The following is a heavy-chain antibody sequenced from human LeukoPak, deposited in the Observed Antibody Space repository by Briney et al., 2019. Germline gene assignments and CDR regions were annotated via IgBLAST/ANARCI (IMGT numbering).Heavy chain of an antibody. CDR2: IYYRGST. V-gene: IGHV4-59*08. CDR1: GGSISSYY. CDR3: ARRDHDFDY. Sequence: SETLSLTCTVSGGSISSYYWTWIRQPPGKGLEWIGYIYYRGSTNYNPSLKSRVTISVDTSRNQFSLKLSSVTAADTAVYYCARRDHDFDYWGQGTLVTVSS. J-gene: IGHJ4*02. D-gene: IGHD1-14*01.